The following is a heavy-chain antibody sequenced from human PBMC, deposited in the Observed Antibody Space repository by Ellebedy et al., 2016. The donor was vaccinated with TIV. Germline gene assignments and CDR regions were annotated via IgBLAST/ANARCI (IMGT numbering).Heavy chain of an antibody. CDR3: TKDKGTGGNCHDY. J-gene: IGHJ4*02. Sequence: GESLKISCVASGFTLSSYGIHWVRQAPGEGPARVALISYDGTDKDSADSVKGRFTISRDNSKNTLYLQMNSLRAEDSAVYYCTKDKGTGGNCHDYWGQGTLVTVSS. CDR1: GFTLSSYG. D-gene: IGHD2-15*01. V-gene: IGHV3-30*18. CDR2: ISYDGTDK.